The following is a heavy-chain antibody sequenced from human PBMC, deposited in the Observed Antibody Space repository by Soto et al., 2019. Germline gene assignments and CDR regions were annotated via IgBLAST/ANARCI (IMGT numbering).Heavy chain of an antibody. D-gene: IGHD3-10*01. CDR2: IYYSGST. J-gene: IGHJ4*02. V-gene: IGHV4-39*01. CDR3: ARRGSGSYSDY. Sequence: SETLSLTCPVSGGSIRSSSYYWGWIRQPPGKGLEWIGSIYYSGSTYYNPSLKSRVTISVDTSKNQFSLKLSSVTAADTAVYYCARRGSGSYSDYWGQGTLVTVSS. CDR1: GGSIRSSSYY.